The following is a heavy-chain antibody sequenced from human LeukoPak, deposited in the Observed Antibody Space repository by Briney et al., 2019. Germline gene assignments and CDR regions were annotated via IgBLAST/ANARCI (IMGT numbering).Heavy chain of an antibody. CDR3: ARDPSSGWYLKGWFDP. Sequence: AGGSLRLSCTVSGFTVSSNSMSWVRQAPGKGLEWVSFIYSDNTHYSDSVKGRFTISRDNAKNSLYLQMNSLRAEDTAVYYCARDPSSGWYLKGWFDPWGQGTLVTVSS. CDR2: IYSDNT. J-gene: IGHJ5*02. D-gene: IGHD6-19*01. CDR1: GFTVSSNS. V-gene: IGHV3-53*01.